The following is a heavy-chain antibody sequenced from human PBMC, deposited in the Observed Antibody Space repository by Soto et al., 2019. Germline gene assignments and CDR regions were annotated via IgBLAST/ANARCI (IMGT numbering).Heavy chain of an antibody. CDR1: GYTFTSYY. D-gene: IGHD2-21*02. CDR2: INPSGGST. Sequence: QVQLVQSGAEVKKPGASVKVSCKASGYTFTSYYMHWVRQAPGQGLEWMGIINPSGGSTSYAQKFQVRVTMTRDTSTSTVYMELSSLRSEDTAVYYCARAETYCGGDCYSEYFQHWGQGTLVTVSS. J-gene: IGHJ1*01. V-gene: IGHV1-46*01. CDR3: ARAETYCGGDCYSEYFQH.